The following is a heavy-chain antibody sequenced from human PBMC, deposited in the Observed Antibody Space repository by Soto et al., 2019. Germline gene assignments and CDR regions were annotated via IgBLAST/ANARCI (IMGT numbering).Heavy chain of an antibody. D-gene: IGHD5-12*01. CDR2: MYTSGST. Sequence: PSETLSLTCTVSGGSISRYYWSWIRQPAGKGLEWIGRMYTSGSTNYNPSLKSRVSMSVDTSKNQFSLKLSSVTAADTAVYYCARDAGYTGYEQGNPFDIWGQGTMVT. CDR3: ARDAGYTGYEQGNPFDI. V-gene: IGHV4-4*07. J-gene: IGHJ3*02. CDR1: GGSISRYY.